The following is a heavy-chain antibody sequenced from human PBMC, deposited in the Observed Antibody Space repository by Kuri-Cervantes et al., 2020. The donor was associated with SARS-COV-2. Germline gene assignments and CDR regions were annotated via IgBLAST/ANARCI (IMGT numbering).Heavy chain of an antibody. J-gene: IGHJ4*02. V-gene: IGHV3-48*01. D-gene: IGHD6-19*01. CDR2: ISSSSSTI. Sequence: ETLSLTCAASGFTFSSYSMNWVRQAPGKGLEWVSYISSSSSTIYYADSVKGRFTISRDNAKNSLYLQMNSLRSEDTAVYYCARDSSVAVWGQGTLVTVSS. CDR3: ARDSSVAV. CDR1: GFTFSSYS.